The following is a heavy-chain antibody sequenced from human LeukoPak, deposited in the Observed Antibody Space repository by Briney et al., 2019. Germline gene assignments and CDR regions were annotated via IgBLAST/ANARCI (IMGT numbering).Heavy chain of an antibody. D-gene: IGHD5-12*01. CDR3: ASQSLGYSGYDPYFDY. Sequence: SETLSLTCTASGYSISSGYYWGWIRQPPGKGLEWIGSIYHSGSTYYNPSLKSRVTISVDTSKNQFSLKLSSVTAADTAVYYCASQSLGYSGYDPYFDYWGQGTLVTVSS. J-gene: IGHJ4*02. CDR1: GYSISSGYY. CDR2: IYHSGST. V-gene: IGHV4-38-2*02.